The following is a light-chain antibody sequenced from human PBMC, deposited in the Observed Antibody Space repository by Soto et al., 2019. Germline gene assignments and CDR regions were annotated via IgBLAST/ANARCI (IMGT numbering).Light chain of an antibody. Sequence: EIVRTHSPATLSFSAVERATLSCRASQSVSSNYLAWYQQKPGQAPRLLIYGASSRATGIPDRFSGSGSGTDFTLTISRLETEDFAVYYCQQYGSSPTFGQGTRLEIK. V-gene: IGKV3-20*01. J-gene: IGKJ5*01. CDR3: QQYGSSPT. CDR1: QSVSSNY. CDR2: GAS.